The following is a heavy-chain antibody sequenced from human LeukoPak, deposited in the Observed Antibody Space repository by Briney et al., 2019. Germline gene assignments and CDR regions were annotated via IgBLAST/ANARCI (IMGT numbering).Heavy chain of an antibody. CDR3: ARDRGTYYYGSFDY. V-gene: IGHV3-30-3*01. D-gene: IGHD3-10*01. J-gene: IGHJ4*02. CDR1: GFTFSSSA. Sequence: PGGSLRLSCAASGFTFSSSAMHWVRQAPGKGLEWVAIISYDGSNKYYADSVKGRFTISRDNSKNTLYLQMSSLRAEDTAVYYCARDRGTYYYGSFDYWGQGTLVTVSS. CDR2: ISYDGSNK.